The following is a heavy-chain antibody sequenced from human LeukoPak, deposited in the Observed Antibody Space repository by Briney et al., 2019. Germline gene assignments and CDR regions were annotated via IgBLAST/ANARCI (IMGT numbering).Heavy chain of an antibody. D-gene: IGHD6-19*01. V-gene: IGHV4-39*01. J-gene: IGHJ4*02. CDR2: IYYSGST. Sequence: PSETLSLTCTVSGGSISSSSYYWGWIRQPPGKGLEWIGSIYYSGSTYYNPSLKSRVTISVDTSKNQFSLKLSSVTAADTAVYYCAGSSGWFEWGQGTLVTVSS. CDR3: AGSSGWFE. CDR1: GGSISSSSYY.